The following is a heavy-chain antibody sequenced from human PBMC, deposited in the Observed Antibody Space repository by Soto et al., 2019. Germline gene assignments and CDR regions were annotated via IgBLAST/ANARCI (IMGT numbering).Heavy chain of an antibody. CDR3: ARLAVVQWLLRGNY. CDR1: GGSFSGYY. CDR2: INHSGST. V-gene: IGHV4-34*01. J-gene: IGHJ4*02. Sequence: SETLSLTCAVYGGSFSGYYWSWIRQPPGKGLEWIGEINHSGSTNYNPSLKSRVTISVDTSKNQFSLKLSSVTAADTVVYYCARLAVVQWLLRGNYWGQGTLVTVSS. D-gene: IGHD6-19*01.